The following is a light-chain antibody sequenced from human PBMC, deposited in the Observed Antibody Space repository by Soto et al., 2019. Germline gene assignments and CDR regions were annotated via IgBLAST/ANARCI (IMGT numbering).Light chain of an antibody. CDR1: SSDIGGYDF. Sequence: QSALTQPASVSGSPGQSITISCTGSSSDIGGYDFVYWYQQLPGKAPQLLIYGVTNRPSGVSNRFSGAKSGNTASLTISGLQAEDEADYYCSPFTNTKPRYVFGTGTKVTVL. CDR2: GVT. CDR3: SPFTNTKPRYV. V-gene: IGLV2-14*03. J-gene: IGLJ1*01.